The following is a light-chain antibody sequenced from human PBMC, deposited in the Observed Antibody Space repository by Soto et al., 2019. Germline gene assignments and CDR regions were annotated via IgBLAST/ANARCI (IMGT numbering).Light chain of an antibody. CDR2: GAS. J-gene: IGKJ2*01. Sequence: EIVMTQSPGTLSLSPGERATLSCRASQSVSDDYLAWYLHKPGQAPILVLSGASTRANGIPDRFKGSGSGTYFTLTISRLEPEDFAIYYCEQYGNTPYTFGEGTRLEIK. V-gene: IGKV3-20*01. CDR1: QSVSDDY. CDR3: EQYGNTPYT.